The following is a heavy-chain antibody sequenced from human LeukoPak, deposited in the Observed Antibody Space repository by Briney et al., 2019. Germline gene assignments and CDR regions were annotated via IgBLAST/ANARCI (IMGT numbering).Heavy chain of an antibody. D-gene: IGHD2-2*01. J-gene: IGHJ6*03. Sequence: SETLSLTCTVSGGSISSYYWNWIRQPPGKGLEWIGYIYYSGSTNYNPSLKSRVTISVATSKNQFSLKLSSVTAADTAVYYCARVGNIVVGDYYYMDVWGKGTTVTVSS. CDR3: ARVGNIVVGDYYYMDV. CDR1: GGSISSYY. V-gene: IGHV4-59*01. CDR2: IYYSGST.